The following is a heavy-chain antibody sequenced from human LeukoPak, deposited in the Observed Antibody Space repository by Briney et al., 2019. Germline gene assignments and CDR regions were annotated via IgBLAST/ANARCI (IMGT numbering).Heavy chain of an antibody. V-gene: IGHV3-7*03. CDR2: IKQDGSEK. D-gene: IGHD2-2*01. Sequence: AGGSLRLSCAASGFTFSSYWMSWVRQAPGKGLEWVANIKQDGSEKYYVDSVKGRFTISRDNAKNSLYLQMNSLRAEDTAVYYCGKSWRIRYCSITICYGAFDIWGQGTMVTVSS. CDR1: GFTFSSYW. J-gene: IGHJ3*02. CDR3: GKSWRIRYCSITICYGAFDI.